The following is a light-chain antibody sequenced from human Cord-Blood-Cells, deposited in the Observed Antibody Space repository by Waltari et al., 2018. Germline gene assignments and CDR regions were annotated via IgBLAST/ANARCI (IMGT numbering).Light chain of an antibody. Sequence: QSALTQPASVSGSPGQSITISCTGTSSAVGCYNYVSCYQQHPGKAPKLMIYDVSNRPSGVSNRFSGSKSGNTASLTISGLQAEDEADYYCSSYTSSSTWVFGGGTKLTVL. CDR1: SSAVGCYNY. CDR3: SSYTSSSTWV. J-gene: IGLJ3*02. CDR2: DVS. V-gene: IGLV2-14*01.